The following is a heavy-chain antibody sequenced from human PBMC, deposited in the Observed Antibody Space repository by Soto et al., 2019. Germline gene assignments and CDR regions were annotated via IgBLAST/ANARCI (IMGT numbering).Heavy chain of an antibody. CDR2: ISYDGRRK. Sequence: QVQLVESGGGVVQLGRSLSPSCAPSGFTFSSYGMHWLHQPPGKGLMWVEVISYDGRRKYYADSVKGRFTISRDNSKNTLYLQISSLRAEDTAVYYCAKDSGYGDLRPRDYWGQGTLVTVSS. D-gene: IGHD4-17*01. J-gene: IGHJ4*02. V-gene: IGHV3-30*18. CDR1: GFTFSSYG. CDR3: AKDSGYGDLRPRDY.